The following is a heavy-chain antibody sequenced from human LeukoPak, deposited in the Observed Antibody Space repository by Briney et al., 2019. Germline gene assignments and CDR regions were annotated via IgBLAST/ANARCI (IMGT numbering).Heavy chain of an antibody. Sequence: GGSLRLSCAASGFTFDDYAMHWVRQAPGKGLEWVSGISWNSVSIAYADSVEGRFTISRDNAKNSLYLQMNSLRAEDMALYYYAKDTYYYGSGDFDYWGQGTLVTVSS. CDR3: AKDTYYYGSGDFDY. J-gene: IGHJ4*02. CDR1: GFTFDDYA. CDR2: ISWNSVSI. D-gene: IGHD3-10*01. V-gene: IGHV3-9*03.